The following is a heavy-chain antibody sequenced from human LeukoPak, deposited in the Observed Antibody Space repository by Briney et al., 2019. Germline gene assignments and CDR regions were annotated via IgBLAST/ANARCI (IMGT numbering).Heavy chain of an antibody. J-gene: IGHJ4*02. CDR2: MNPLSGNT. Sequence: ASVKVSCKASGYSFVTSDINWVRQAAGQGLEWMGWMNPLSGNTGYAQKFQGRVTMTRNTSTGTAYMELSSLRSEDTAVYYCVRSLAVDGTRAYWGQGTPVIVSS. D-gene: IGHD6-19*01. CDR3: VRSLAVDGTRAY. CDR1: GYSFVTSD. V-gene: IGHV1-8*01.